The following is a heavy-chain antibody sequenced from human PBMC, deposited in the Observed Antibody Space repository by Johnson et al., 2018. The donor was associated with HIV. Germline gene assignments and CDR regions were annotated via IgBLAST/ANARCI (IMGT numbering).Heavy chain of an antibody. CDR2: MSYDGLKK. D-gene: IGHD3-16*01. CDR1: GFTFNTYA. V-gene: IGHV3-30-3*01. CDR3: ASVGTCDYELACIDI. Sequence: QVQLVESGGGVVPPGRSLRLSCAASGFTFNTYAMHWVRQAPGQGLQWVALMSYDGLKKYYADSVKGRFTISGDSSKNPVFLQMNSLRVEDTAVYFCASVGTCDYELACIDIPGQGTMGTVSS. J-gene: IGHJ3*02.